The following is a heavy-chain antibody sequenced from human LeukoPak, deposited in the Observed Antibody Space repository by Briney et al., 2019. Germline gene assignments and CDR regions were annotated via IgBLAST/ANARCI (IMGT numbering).Heavy chain of an antibody. CDR1: GYTFTSYG. J-gene: IGHJ4*02. V-gene: IGHV1-18*01. Sequence: GASVKVSCKASGYTFTSYGISWVRQAPGQGLEWMGWISAYNGNTNYGQKLQGRVTMTTDTSTSTAYMELRSLRSDDTAVYYCARVSRYCSSTSCYYFDYWGQGTLVTVSS. D-gene: IGHD2-2*01. CDR2: ISAYNGNT. CDR3: ARVSRYCSSTSCYYFDY.